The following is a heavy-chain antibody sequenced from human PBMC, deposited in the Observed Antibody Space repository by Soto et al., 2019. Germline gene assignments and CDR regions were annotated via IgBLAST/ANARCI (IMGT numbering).Heavy chain of an antibody. Sequence: QVQLQESGPGLVKPSGTLSLTCAVSGGSISTSNWWSWVRQPPGKGLEWIGEVYRTGSTNYNPSLGSRLTISVEKSKNQFSLKLTSVTAADTAVYYCARARATIAAAAIFDCWGQGTLVTVSS. CDR2: VYRTGST. D-gene: IGHD6-13*01. J-gene: IGHJ4*02. CDR1: GGSISTSNW. V-gene: IGHV4-4*02. CDR3: ARARATIAAAAIFDC.